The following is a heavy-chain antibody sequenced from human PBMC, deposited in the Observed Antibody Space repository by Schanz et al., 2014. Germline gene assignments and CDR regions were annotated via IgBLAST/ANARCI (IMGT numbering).Heavy chain of an antibody. CDR2: ISFSGNTI. CDR3: AIAFGGYDPAGALDY. V-gene: IGHV3-48*01. J-gene: IGHJ4*02. CDR1: GLIFSTYT. D-gene: IGHD5-12*01. Sequence: VQLVESGGGVVQPGGSLRLSCTTSGLIFSTYTLNWVRQAPGKGLEWISYISFSGNTIYYADSVKGRFTISRDNSMNTVYLQMNSLRSDDAAVYYWAIAFGGYDPAGALDYWGQGTLVTVSS.